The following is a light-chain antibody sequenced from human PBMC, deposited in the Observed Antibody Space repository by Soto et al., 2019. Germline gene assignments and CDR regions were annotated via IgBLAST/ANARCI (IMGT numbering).Light chain of an antibody. V-gene: IGLV2-14*01. CDR2: DVS. Sequence: QSVLTQPASVSGSPGQSITNSCTGTSSDVGGYNYVSWYQQHPGKAPKLMIYDVSNRPSGVSNRFSGSKSGNTASLTISGLQAEDEADYYCSSYTSSSTLPYVFGTGTKLTVL. J-gene: IGLJ1*01. CDR3: SSYTSSSTLPYV. CDR1: SSDVGGYNY.